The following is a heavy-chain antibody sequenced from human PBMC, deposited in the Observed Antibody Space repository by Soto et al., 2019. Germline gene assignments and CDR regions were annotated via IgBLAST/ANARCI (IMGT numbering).Heavy chain of an antibody. D-gene: IGHD5-18*01. CDR2: IFYSGTT. J-gene: IGHJ4*02. CDR1: GDCICSYDYY. CDR3: ATELSGYSYGPGDLY. V-gene: IGHV4-30-4*02. Sequence: PSDTLSLTCTVSGDCICSYDYYWNWIRQPPGKGLEWIGYIFYSGTTYYNPSLKSRVSISIDTSKNQFSLELNSVTAADTAVYFCATELSGYSYGPGDLYWGQGTLVTVSS.